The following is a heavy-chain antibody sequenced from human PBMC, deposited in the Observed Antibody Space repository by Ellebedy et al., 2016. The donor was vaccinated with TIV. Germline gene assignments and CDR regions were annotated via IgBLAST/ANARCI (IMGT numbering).Heavy chain of an antibody. J-gene: IGHJ4*02. CDR3: AKTRRRYDILTGTEAGRQIDY. CDR1: GFTFSTYG. D-gene: IGHD3-9*01. Sequence: GGSLRLXXAASGFTFSTYGMHWVRQAPGKGLEWVALISYDGGNKYYADSVKGRFTISRDTSKNTLYLQMNSLRAEDTAVYYCAKTRRRYDILTGTEAGRQIDYWGQGTLVTVSS. CDR2: ISYDGGNK. V-gene: IGHV3-30*18.